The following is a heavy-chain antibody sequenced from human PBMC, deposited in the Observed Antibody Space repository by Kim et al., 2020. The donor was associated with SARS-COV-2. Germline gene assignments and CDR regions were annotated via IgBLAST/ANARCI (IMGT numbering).Heavy chain of an antibody. D-gene: IGHD3-10*01. CDR3: ARAIWFGAIQPYYYYGMDV. CDR1: GFTFSSYS. V-gene: IGHV3-48*02. Sequence: GGSLRLSCAASGFTFSSYSMNWVRQAPGKGLEWVSYISSSSSTIYYADSVKGRFTISRDNAKNSLYLQMNSLRDEDTAVYYCARAIWFGAIQPYYYYGMDVWGQGTTVTVSS. J-gene: IGHJ6*02. CDR2: ISSSSSTI.